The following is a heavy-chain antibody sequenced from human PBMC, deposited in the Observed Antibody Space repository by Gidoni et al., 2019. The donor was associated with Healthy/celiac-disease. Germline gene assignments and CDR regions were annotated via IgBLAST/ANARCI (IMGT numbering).Heavy chain of an antibody. J-gene: IGHJ1*01. CDR2: IYTSGSP. D-gene: IGHD3-22*01. Sequence: QVQLQESGPGLVKPSQTLSLTCTVSGGSISSGSYYWSWIRQPAGKGLEWIGRIYTSGSPNYNPSLKSRVTISVDTSKNQFSLKLSSVTAADTAVYYCAREPYYYDSSGYGYFQHWGQGTLVTVSS. CDR1: GGSISSGSYY. V-gene: IGHV4-61*02. CDR3: AREPYYYDSSGYGYFQH.